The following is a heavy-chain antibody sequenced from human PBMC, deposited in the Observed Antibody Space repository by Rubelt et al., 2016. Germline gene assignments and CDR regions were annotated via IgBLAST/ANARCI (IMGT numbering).Heavy chain of an antibody. J-gene: IGHJ3*02. Sequence: QVQLQQWGAGLLKPSETLSLTCAVYGGSFSDYYWSWIRQTAGKGLEWIGYISYGGTTSHTPSLKSRITITSDVSKNQISLKVTSVTAADTAVDYCARDGGNRNGYALVIWGQGTVVTVSS. V-gene: IGHV4-34*01. D-gene: IGHD3-16*01. CDR3: ARDGGNRNGYALVI. CDR1: GGSFSDYY. CDR2: ISYGGTT.